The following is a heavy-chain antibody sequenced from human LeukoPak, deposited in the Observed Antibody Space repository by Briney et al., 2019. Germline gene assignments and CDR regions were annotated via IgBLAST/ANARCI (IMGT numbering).Heavy chain of an antibody. CDR3: ARMYCSSTSCPMVRGVSSRRSYYGMDV. CDR2: IYHSGST. CDR1: GGSISSGGYS. J-gene: IGHJ6*02. Sequence: PSQTLSLTCAVSGGSISSGGYSWSWIRQPPGKGLEWIGYIYHSGSTNYNPSLKSRVTISVDTSKNQFSLKLSSVTAADTAVYYCARMYCSSTSCPMVRGVSSRRSYYGMDVWGQGTTVTVSS. D-gene: IGHD2-2*01. V-gene: IGHV4-30-2*01.